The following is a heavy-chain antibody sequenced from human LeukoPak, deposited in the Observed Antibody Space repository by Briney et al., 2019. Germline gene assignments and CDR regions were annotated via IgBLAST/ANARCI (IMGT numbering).Heavy chain of an antibody. Sequence: GGSLRLSCAASGFTFSSYGMHWVRQAPGKGLEWVAFIRYDGSNKYYADSVKGRFAISRDNSKNTLYLQMNSLRAEDTAVYYCAKTAAVLLWFGELSHFDYWGQGTLVTVSS. J-gene: IGHJ4*02. D-gene: IGHD3-10*01. CDR3: AKTAAVLLWFGELSHFDY. V-gene: IGHV3-30*02. CDR1: GFTFSSYG. CDR2: IRYDGSNK.